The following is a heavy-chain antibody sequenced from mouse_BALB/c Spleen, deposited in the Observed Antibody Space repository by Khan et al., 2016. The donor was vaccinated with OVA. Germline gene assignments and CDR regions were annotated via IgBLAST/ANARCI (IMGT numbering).Heavy chain of an antibody. D-gene: IGHD1-2*01. CDR3: ARVDYGYGFAY. CDR2: IRKKASGYTK. J-gene: IGHJ3*01. Sequence: EVELVESGGGLVEPGGSLRLSCVTSGFTFSDYYMSWVRQPPGKALEWLGFIRKKASGYTKEYSESVKGRFTISRDNSQSILYLQMNSLIAEDRSTYYCARVDYGYGFAYWGQGTLVTVSA. CDR1: GFTFSDYY. V-gene: IGHV7-3*02.